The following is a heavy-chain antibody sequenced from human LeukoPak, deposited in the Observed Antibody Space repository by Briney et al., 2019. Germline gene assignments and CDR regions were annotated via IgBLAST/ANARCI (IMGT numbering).Heavy chain of an antibody. CDR2: INHSGST. Sequence: SETLSLTCAVYGGSFSGYYWSWIRQPPGKGLEWIGEINHSGSTNYNPSLKSPVTISVDTSKNQSSLKLSSVTAADTAVYYCAGNLYNWNDGSRTNFDYWGQGTLVTVSS. D-gene: IGHD1-1*01. CDR3: AGNLYNWNDGSRTNFDY. V-gene: IGHV4-34*01. CDR1: GGSFSGYY. J-gene: IGHJ4*02.